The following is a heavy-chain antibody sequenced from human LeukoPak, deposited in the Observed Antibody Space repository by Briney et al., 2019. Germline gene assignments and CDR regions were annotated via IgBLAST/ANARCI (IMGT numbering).Heavy chain of an antibody. CDR3: ARNSNAKRYFDY. D-gene: IGHD2/OR15-2a*01. CDR1: GYTFTSYY. V-gene: IGHV1-46*01. J-gene: IGHJ4*02. CDR2: INPSGGST. Sequence: ASVKVSCKASGYTFTSYYVHWVRQAPGQGLEWMGIINPSGGSTSYAQKFQGRVTMTRDTSTSTVYMELSSLRSEDTAVHYCARNSNAKRYFDYWGQGTLVTVSS.